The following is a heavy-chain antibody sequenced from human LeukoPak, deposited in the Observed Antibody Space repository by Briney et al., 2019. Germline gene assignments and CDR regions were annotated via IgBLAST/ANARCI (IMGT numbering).Heavy chain of an antibody. J-gene: IGHJ6*03. D-gene: IGHD2-15*01. CDR2: IIPTFGTA. Sequence: ASVKVSCKASGGTFSSYAISWVRQAPGQGLEWMGGIIPTFGTANYAQKFQGRVTITADESTSTAYMELSSLRSEDTAVYYCASTSGPGGYCSGGSCYYYYMDVWGKGTTVTVSS. CDR3: ASTSGPGGYCSGGSCYYYYMDV. V-gene: IGHV1-69*01. CDR1: GGTFSSYA.